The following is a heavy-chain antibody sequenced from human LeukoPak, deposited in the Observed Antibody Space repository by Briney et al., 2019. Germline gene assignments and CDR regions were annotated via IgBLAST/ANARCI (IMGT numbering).Heavy chain of an antibody. CDR3: ARDEYYYDSSGYSDAFDI. J-gene: IGHJ3*02. D-gene: IGHD3-22*01. CDR2: IYTSGST. V-gene: IGHV4-4*07. CDR1: GGSISSYY. Sequence: SETLSLPCTVSGGSISSYYWSWIRQPAGKGLEWIGRIYTSGSTNYNPSLKSRVTMSVDTSKNQFSLKLSSVTAADTAVYYCARDEYYYDSSGYSDAFDIWGQGTMVTVSS.